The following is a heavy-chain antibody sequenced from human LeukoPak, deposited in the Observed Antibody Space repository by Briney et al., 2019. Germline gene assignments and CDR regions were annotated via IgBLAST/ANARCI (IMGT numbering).Heavy chain of an antibody. CDR1: GGSISSYY. D-gene: IGHD1-20*01. CDR3: ARDALTGIHWGVWFDP. CDR2: IYTSGST. V-gene: IGHV4-4*07. J-gene: IGHJ5*02. Sequence: SETLSLTCTVSGGSISSYYWSWIRQPAGKGLEWIGRIYTSGSTNYNPSLKSRVTMSVDTSKNQFSLKLSSVTAADTAVYYCARDALTGIHWGVWFDPWGQGTLVTVSS.